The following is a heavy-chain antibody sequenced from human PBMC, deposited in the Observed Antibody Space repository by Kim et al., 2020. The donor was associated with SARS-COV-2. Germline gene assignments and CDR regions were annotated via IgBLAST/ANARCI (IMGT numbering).Heavy chain of an antibody. J-gene: IGHJ2*01. CDR1: GGSISSGGYS. Sequence: SETLSLTCAVSGGSISSGGYSWSWIRQPPGKGLEWIGYIYHSGSTYYNPSLKSRVTISVDRSKNQFSLKLSSVTAADTAVYYCATVTTHPRSNWYFDLWGRGTLVTVSS. CDR3: ATVTTHPRSNWYFDL. D-gene: IGHD4-4*01. CDR2: IYHSGST. V-gene: IGHV4-30-2*01.